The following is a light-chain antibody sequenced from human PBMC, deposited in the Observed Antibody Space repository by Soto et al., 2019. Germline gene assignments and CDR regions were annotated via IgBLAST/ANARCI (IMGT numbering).Light chain of an antibody. J-gene: IGLJ2*01. CDR1: SSDIGAYNY. CDR2: DVS. Sequence: QSVLTQPASVSGSPGQSITIPCTGTSSDIGAYNYVSWYQQHPGKAPKLMIYDVSNRPSGVSNRFSGSKSGHTASLTISGLQAEDEADYYCSSYTSSSTVVFGGGTKVTVL. V-gene: IGLV2-14*01. CDR3: SSYTSSSTVV.